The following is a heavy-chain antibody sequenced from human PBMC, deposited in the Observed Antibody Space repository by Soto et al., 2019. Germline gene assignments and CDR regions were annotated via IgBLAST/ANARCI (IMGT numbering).Heavy chain of an antibody. CDR1: DGNIGNHNYY. Sequence: FVILSLTCTVSDGNIGNHNYYWGWIRPPPGKGLEWIGSIDYSGSTYYNPSLKSRVTISVDASKNQFSLKVSSGTAADTAVYYCARRRTSYGMAFLGQGTTVTV. V-gene: IGHV4-39*01. J-gene: IGHJ6*02. CDR2: IDYSGST. CDR3: ARRRTSYGMAF.